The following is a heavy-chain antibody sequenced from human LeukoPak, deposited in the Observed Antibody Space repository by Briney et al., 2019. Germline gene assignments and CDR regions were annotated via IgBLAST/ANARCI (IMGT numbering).Heavy chain of an antibody. CDR2: ISRTGVAT. CDR1: GFTFTSFA. D-gene: IGHD2-15*01. Sequence: GGSLRLSCAASGFTFTSFAMSWVRQAPGKGLEWVSTISRTGVATYYANSVKGRFTISRDNSKNTVYLQMNSLRAEDTAVYYCARQDDDFDYWGQGTLVTVSS. V-gene: IGHV3-23*01. CDR3: ARQDDDFDY. J-gene: IGHJ4*02.